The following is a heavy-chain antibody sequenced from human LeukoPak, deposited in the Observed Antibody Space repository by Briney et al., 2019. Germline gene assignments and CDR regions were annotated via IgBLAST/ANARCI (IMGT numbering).Heavy chain of an antibody. V-gene: IGHV3-30-3*01. CDR3: ARDFLVVVAATSTYHFDY. Sequence: GRSLRLSCAASGFTFSSYAMHWVRQAPGKGLEWVAVISYDGSNKYYADSVKGRFTISRDNSKNTLYLQMNSLRAEDTAVYYCARDFLVVVAATSTYHFDYWGQGTLVTVSS. CDR1: GFTFSSYA. J-gene: IGHJ4*02. D-gene: IGHD2-15*01. CDR2: ISYDGSNK.